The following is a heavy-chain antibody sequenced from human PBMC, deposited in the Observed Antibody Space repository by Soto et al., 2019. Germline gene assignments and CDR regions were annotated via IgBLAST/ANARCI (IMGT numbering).Heavy chain of an antibody. D-gene: IGHD3-22*01. V-gene: IGHV3-48*01. CDR2: ISSSSSTI. CDR1: GFTFSTYS. Sequence: GGSLRLSCAASGFTFSTYSMNWVRQAPGKGLEWVSYISSSSSTIFYTDSVKGRFTVSRDNAKNSLYLQMNSLRAEDTAVYYCARRDYYDSSGYYYPYYFDYWGQGTLVTVSS. J-gene: IGHJ4*02. CDR3: ARRDYYDSSGYYYPYYFDY.